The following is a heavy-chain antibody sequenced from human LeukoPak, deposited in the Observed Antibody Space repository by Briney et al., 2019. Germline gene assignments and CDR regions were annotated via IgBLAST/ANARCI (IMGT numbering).Heavy chain of an antibody. CDR2: IRYDGSNK. V-gene: IGHV3-30*02. CDR3: AKDGRYGGVHWFDP. Sequence: PGGSLRLSCAAFGFTFSSYGMHWVRQAPGKGLEWVAFIRYDGSNKYYADSVKGRFTISRDNSKNTLYLQMNSLRAEDTAVYYCAKDGRYGGVHWFDPWGQGTLVTVSS. CDR1: GFTFSSYG. D-gene: IGHD4-23*01. J-gene: IGHJ5*02.